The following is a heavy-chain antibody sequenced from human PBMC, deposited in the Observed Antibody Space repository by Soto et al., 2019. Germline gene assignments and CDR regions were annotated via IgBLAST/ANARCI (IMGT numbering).Heavy chain of an antibody. CDR3: ARGVGYCSSTSCSRGYYYGMDV. CDR1: GGSISSYY. V-gene: IGHV4-4*07. J-gene: IGHJ6*02. Sequence: SETLSLTCTVSGGSISSYYWSWIRQPAGRGLEWIGRIYTSGSTNYNPSLKSRVTMSVDTSKNQFSLKLSSVTAADTAVYYCARGVGYCSSTSCSRGYYYGMDVWGQGTTVTVSS. D-gene: IGHD2-2*01. CDR2: IYTSGST.